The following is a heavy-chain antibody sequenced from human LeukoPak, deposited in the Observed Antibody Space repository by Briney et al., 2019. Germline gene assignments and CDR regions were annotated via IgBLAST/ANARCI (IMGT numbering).Heavy chain of an antibody. J-gene: IGHJ4*02. CDR3: ARDRMDTGTYFDY. CDR2: ISTYNGNT. CDR1: GYTFTTYG. V-gene: IGHV1-18*01. D-gene: IGHD5-18*01. Sequence: GASVKVSFRSSGYTFTTYGITWVRQAPGQGLEWMGWISTYNGNTNYAQKLQGRVTMTTDTSTSTAYMELRSLRSDDTAMYYCARDRMDTGTYFDYWGQGTLVTVSS.